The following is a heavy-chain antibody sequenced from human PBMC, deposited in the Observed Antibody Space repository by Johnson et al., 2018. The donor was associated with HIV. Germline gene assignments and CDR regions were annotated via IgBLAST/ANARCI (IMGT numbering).Heavy chain of an antibody. D-gene: IGHD5-18*01. CDR2: ISYDGSNK. Sequence: QVLLVESGGGVVQPGRSLRLSCAASGFTFSSYAMHWVRQAPGKGLEWVAVISYDGSNKYYADSVKGRFTISRDNAKNSLYLQMNSLRAEDTALYYCARDRGSYGTSDAFDIWGQGTMVTVSS. CDR3: ARDRGSYGTSDAFDI. V-gene: IGHV3-30*04. J-gene: IGHJ3*02. CDR1: GFTFSSYA.